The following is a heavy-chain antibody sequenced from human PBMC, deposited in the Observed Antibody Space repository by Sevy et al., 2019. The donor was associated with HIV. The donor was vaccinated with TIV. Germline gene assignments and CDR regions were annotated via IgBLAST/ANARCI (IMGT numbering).Heavy chain of an antibody. D-gene: IGHD3-22*01. J-gene: IGHJ4*02. CDR1: GYTLTKLS. CDR3: AITKDDYVNSGFPCDY. Sequence: ASVKVSCKVSGYTLTKLSMHWVRQAPGKGLEWMGTFDPEDGKTIYAQKFQGRVTMTEDTSIDTAYMELSSLRSEDTAVFYCAITKDDYVNSGFPCDYWGQGTLVTVSS. V-gene: IGHV1-24*01. CDR2: FDPEDGKT.